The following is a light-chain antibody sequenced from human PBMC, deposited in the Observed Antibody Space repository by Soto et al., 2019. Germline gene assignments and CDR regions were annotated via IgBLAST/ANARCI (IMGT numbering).Light chain of an antibody. CDR2: EAS. Sequence: DIQMTQSPSTLSASVGDRVTITCRASQSISSWLAWYQQKPGKAPNLLIYEASRLESAVPSRFSGSASGTEFTLTINSLQPDDFATYFCQQYSSYPEKFGQGTKVDI. CDR3: QQYSSYPEK. CDR1: QSISSW. J-gene: IGKJ2*01. V-gene: IGKV1-5*03.